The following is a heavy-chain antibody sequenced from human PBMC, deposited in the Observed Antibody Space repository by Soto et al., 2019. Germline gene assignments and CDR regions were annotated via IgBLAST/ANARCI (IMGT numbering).Heavy chain of an antibody. Sequence: EVQLVESGGGLVQPGGSLRLSCAASGFTFSTYWMSWVRQAPGKGLEWVAKIKQDGGDTYYVDSVKGRFTISRDNDENSVYLQMNSLRAEDTAVYYCARLYPGSGRPYHYYGMDVWGQGTTVTVSS. CDR3: ARLYPGSGRPYHYYGMDV. CDR1: GFTFSTYW. J-gene: IGHJ6*02. CDR2: IKQDGGDT. D-gene: IGHD6-19*01. V-gene: IGHV3-7*01.